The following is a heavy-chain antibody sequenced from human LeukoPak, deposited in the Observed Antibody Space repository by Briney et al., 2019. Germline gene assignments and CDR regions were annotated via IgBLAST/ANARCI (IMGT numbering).Heavy chain of an antibody. D-gene: IGHD3-22*01. CDR1: GGSFSGYY. CDR2: INHSGST. Sequence: SEILSLTCAVYGGSFSGYYWSWIRQPPGKGLEWIGEINHSGSTNYNPSLKSRVTISVDTSKNQFSLKLSSVTAADTAVYYCARVLYYYDSSGYSPFDYWGQGTLVTVSS. CDR3: ARVLYYYDSSGYSPFDY. J-gene: IGHJ4*02. V-gene: IGHV4-34*01.